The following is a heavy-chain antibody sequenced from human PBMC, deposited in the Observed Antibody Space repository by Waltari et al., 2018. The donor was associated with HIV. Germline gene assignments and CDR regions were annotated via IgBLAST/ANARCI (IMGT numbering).Heavy chain of an antibody. CDR3: ARDGPHIVVVTVRTTDGFDI. CDR1: GYPFTSYY. D-gene: IGHD2-21*02. Sequence: QVQLVQSGAEVREPGASVRLSCRASGYPFTSYYINWVRHAPGKGFEWMGIINPTTGTTNYGQNFQGRVTMTRDTSTSTVYMELRSLTSEDTAVYYCARDGPHIVVVTVRTTDGFDIWGQGTMVIVSS. CDR2: INPTTGTT. J-gene: IGHJ3*02. V-gene: IGHV1-46*01.